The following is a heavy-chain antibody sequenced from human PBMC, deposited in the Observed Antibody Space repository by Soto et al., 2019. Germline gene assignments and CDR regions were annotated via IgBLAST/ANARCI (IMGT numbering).Heavy chain of an antibody. CDR3: ARAGGYSGYDLYYYYGMDV. J-gene: IGHJ6*02. D-gene: IGHD5-12*01. CDR2: INPNSGGT. CDR1: GYTFTGYY. V-gene: IGHV1-2*04. Sequence: ASVKVSCKASGYTFTGYYMHWVRQAPGQGLEWMGWINPNSGGTNYAQKFQGWVTMTRDTSISTAYVELSRLRSDDTAVYYCARAGGYSGYDLYYYYGMDVWGQGTTVTVSS.